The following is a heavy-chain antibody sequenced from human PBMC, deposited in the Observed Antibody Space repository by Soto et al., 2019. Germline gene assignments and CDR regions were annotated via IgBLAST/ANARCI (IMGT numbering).Heavy chain of an antibody. J-gene: IGHJ4*02. Sequence: QVQLVQSGAEVKKPGSSVKVSCKASGGTFSSYSINWVRQAPGQGLEWMGEIIPIFGTANYAQKFQGRVTITADESTSTAYMVLSSLRSEDTAVYYCARDGGRHSGGIDYWGQGTRVTVSS. CDR3: ARDGGRHSGGIDY. D-gene: IGHD1-26*01. V-gene: IGHV1-69*01. CDR2: IIPIFGTA. CDR1: GGTFSSYS.